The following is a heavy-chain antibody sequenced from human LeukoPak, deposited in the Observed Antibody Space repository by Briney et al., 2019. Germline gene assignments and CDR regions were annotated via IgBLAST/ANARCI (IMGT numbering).Heavy chain of an antibody. V-gene: IGHV3-53*01. CDR1: GITVSTNY. Sequence: GGSLRLSCAASGITVSTNYMSWVRQAPGKGLEWVSVIYSGGDTYYADSVKGRFTISRDSSKNTVYLQMNSLRAEDTAVYYCARYSSSRDAGFDYWGQGTLVTVSS. D-gene: IGHD6-6*01. CDR3: ARYSSSRDAGFDY. CDR2: IYSGGDT. J-gene: IGHJ4*02.